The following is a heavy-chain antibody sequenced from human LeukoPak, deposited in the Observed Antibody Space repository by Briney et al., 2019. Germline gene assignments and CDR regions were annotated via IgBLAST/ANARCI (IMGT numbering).Heavy chain of an antibody. CDR2: IYYSGST. V-gene: IGHV4-31*03. CDR1: GGSISSGGYY. D-gene: IGHD3-22*01. Sequence: SETLSLTCTVSGGSISSGGYYWSWIRQHPGKDLEWIGYIYYSGSTYYNPSLKSRVTISVDTSKNQFSLKLSSVTAADTAVYYCARAANYDSSGYPLLWFDPWGQGTLVTVSS. J-gene: IGHJ5*02. CDR3: ARAANYDSSGYPLLWFDP.